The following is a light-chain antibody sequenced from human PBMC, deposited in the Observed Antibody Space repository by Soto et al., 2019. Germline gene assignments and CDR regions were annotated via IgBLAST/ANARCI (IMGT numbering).Light chain of an antibody. CDR3: SSHTSGSTRV. Sequence: QSVLTQPASVSGSPGQSIAISCTGTSRHVGGYDYVSWYQQHPDKAPKLMIYEVTKRPSWVSNRFSGSKSGNTASLTISGLQPEDEADYYCSSHTSGSTRVFGSGTKVTVL. CDR1: SRHVGGYDY. J-gene: IGLJ1*01. CDR2: EVT. V-gene: IGLV2-14*01.